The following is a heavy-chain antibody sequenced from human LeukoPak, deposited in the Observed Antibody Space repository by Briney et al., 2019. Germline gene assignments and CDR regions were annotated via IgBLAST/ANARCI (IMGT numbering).Heavy chain of an antibody. CDR2: ISGSGGST. CDR3: AKPSAHSGSSVDFDY. V-gene: IGHV3-23*01. J-gene: IGHJ4*02. Sequence: GGSLRLSCAASGFTFSSYAMGWVRQAPGKGLEWVSAISGSGGSTYYADSVKGRFTISRDNSKNTLYLQMNSLRAEDTAVYYCAKPSAHSGSSVDFDYWGQGTLVTVSS. D-gene: IGHD1-26*01. CDR1: GFTFSSYA.